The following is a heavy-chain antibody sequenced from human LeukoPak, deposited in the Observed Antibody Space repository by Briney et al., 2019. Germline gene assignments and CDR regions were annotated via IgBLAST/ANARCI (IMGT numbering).Heavy chain of an antibody. CDR3: AKLWFGELVSVDY. D-gene: IGHD3-10*01. CDR1: GFTFSSYA. CDR2: ISNDGSNK. V-gene: IGHV3-30-3*02. J-gene: IGHJ4*02. Sequence: GKSLRLSCAVSGFTFSSYALHWVRQAPGKGLEWVAVISNDGSNKYYADSVRGRFTISRDNSKNTMYLQMNSLRTEDTAVYYCAKLWFGELVSVDYWGQGTLVTVSS.